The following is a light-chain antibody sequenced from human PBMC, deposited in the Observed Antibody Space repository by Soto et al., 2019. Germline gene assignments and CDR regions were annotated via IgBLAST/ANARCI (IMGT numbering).Light chain of an antibody. V-gene: IGKV3-15*01. CDR3: QQYNNWPPWT. Sequence: EIVMTQSPATLSVSPGERATLSCRASQSVAGNLAWYQQKPGQAPRLLIYSASTRATGIPARFSGSGSGTEFTLTISSLQSEDFAVYYCQQYNNWPPWTFGQGTKVEIK. J-gene: IGKJ1*01. CDR1: QSVAGN. CDR2: SAS.